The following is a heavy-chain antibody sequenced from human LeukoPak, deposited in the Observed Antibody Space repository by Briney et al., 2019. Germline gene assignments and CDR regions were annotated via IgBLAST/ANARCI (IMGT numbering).Heavy chain of an antibody. CDR1: GYTFTSYG. J-gene: IGHJ3*02. D-gene: IGHD4-11*01. V-gene: IGHV1-18*01. CDR3: ARDRTVRTFDI. Sequence: GASVKVSCKASGYTFTSYGISWVRQAPGQGLEWMGWISVYNGNTNYAPKLQDRVTLTTDTSTSTAYMELRSLRSDDTAVYYCARDRTVRTFDIWGQGTMVTVSS. CDR2: ISVYNGNT.